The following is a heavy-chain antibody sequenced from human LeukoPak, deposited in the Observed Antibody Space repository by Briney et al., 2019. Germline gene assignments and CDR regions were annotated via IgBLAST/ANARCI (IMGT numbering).Heavy chain of an antibody. Sequence: PSGTLSLTCAVSSDSIRSNNWWSGVRQPPGKGLEWIGEIYHSGSTNYNPSLKSRVTISADTSKNQLSLKLSSVTAADTAVYYCVRVPFAFYGMEVWGKGTTV. CDR3: VRVPFAFYGMEV. J-gene: IGHJ6*04. V-gene: IGHV4-4*02. CDR1: SDSIRSNNW. CDR2: IYHSGST. D-gene: IGHD3-3*02.